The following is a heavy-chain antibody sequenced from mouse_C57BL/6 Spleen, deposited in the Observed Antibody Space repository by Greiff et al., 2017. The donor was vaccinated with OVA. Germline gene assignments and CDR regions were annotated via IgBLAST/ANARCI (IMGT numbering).Heavy chain of an antibody. D-gene: IGHD4-1*01. CDR3: ARTGTIFDY. CDR1: GYTFTSYW. V-gene: IGHV1-50*01. Sequence: QVQLQQPGAELVKPGASVKLSCKASGYTFTSYWMQWVKQRPGQGLEWIGEIDPSDSYTNYNQKFKGKATLTVDTSPSTAYMQLSSLTSEDSAVYYCARTGTIFDYWGQGTTLTVSS. J-gene: IGHJ2*01. CDR2: IDPSDSYT.